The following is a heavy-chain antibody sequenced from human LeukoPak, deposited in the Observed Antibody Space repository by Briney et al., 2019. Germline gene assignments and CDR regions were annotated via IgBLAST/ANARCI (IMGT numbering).Heavy chain of an antibody. CDR1: GGSISSYY. CDR3: ARCPAYGSGSYYGYFDY. V-gene: IGHV4-59*01. CDR2: IYYSGST. Sequence: RSSETLSLTCTVSGGSISSYYWSWIRQPPGKGLEWIGYIYYSGSTNYNPSLKSRVTISVDTSKNQFSLKLSSVTAADTAVYYCARCPAYGSGSYYGYFDYWAREPWSPSPQ. J-gene: IGHJ4*02. D-gene: IGHD3-10*01.